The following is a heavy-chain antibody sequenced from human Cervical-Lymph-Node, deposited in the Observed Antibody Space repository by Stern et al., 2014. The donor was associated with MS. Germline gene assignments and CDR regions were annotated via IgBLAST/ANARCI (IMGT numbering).Heavy chain of an antibody. V-gene: IGHV3-30*03. CDR2: ISSDGSPK. J-gene: IGHJ3*02. CDR3: ASSTLTDAFDI. CDR1: RFSFNDYG. Sequence: VQLVESGGGVVQPGRSLTLSCAASRFSFNDYGLHWVRQSPGKGLEWVSLISSDGSPKYFADSVKGRFTISRDNSKNTAYLQMNSLQADDTAVYFCASSTLTDAFDIWGQGTMVTVSS. D-gene: IGHD4-11*01.